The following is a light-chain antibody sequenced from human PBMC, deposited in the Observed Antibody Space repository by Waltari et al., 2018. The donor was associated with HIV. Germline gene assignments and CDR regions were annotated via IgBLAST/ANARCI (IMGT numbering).Light chain of an antibody. CDR3: QQYNSYSRT. V-gene: IGKV1-5*03. CDR1: QSINIW. Sequence: DIQMTQSPSTLSASVGDRVTLTCRASQSINIWVAWYQQKPGKAPKLLIYKASSLESGVPSRFSGSGSGTEFTLTISSLQPDDLATYYCQQYNSYSRTFGQGTKVEIK. CDR2: KAS. J-gene: IGKJ1*01.